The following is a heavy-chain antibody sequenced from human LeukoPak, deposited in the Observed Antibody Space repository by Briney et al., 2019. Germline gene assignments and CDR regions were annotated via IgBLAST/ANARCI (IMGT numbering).Heavy chain of an antibody. CDR1: GFTFSGYA. D-gene: IGHD6-13*01. CDR3: AKSHASIWNVYDY. J-gene: IGHJ4*02. CDR2: ITAGGDST. V-gene: IGHV3-23*01. Sequence: GGSLRLSCAAPGFTFSGYAMSWVRLAPGEGLEWVSAITAGGDSTYYAESVKGRFTISRDNLKNMVFLQISTLRAEDTAIYYCAKSHASIWNVYDYWGQGTLVTVSS.